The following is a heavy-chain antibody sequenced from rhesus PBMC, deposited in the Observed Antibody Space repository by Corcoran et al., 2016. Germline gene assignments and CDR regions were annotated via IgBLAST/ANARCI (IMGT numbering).Heavy chain of an antibody. V-gene: IGHV4-80*01. D-gene: IGHD6-25*01. CDR2: INGNSGST. J-gene: IGHJ4*01. CDR1: GGSFSSYW. CDR3: ARFGAAGLFDY. Sequence: QVQLQESGPGLVKPSETLSLTCAVSGGSFSSYWWSWIRQPPGKGLEWIGVINGNSGSTNYNPYRNSRVTISKDASKNQCSLKLSSVTAADTAVYYCARFGAAGLFDYWGQGVLVTVSS.